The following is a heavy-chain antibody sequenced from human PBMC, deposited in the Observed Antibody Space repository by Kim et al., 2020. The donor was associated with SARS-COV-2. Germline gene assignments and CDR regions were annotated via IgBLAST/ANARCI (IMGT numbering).Heavy chain of an antibody. CDR3: AKVRIAAAGARWFDP. CDR2: ISYDGSNK. V-gene: IGHV3-30*18. Sequence: GGSLRLSCAASGFTFSSYGMHWVRQAPGKGLELVAVISYDGSNKYYADSVKGRFTISRDNSKNTLYLQMNSLRAEDTAVYYCAKVRIAAAGARWFDPWGQGTLVTVSS. D-gene: IGHD6-13*01. CDR1: GFTFSSYG. J-gene: IGHJ5*02.